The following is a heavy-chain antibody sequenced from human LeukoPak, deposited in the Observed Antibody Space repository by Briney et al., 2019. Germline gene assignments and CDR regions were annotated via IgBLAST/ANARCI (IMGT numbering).Heavy chain of an antibody. CDR2: VYTSGST. Sequence: SETLSLTCTVSGGSISTYYWSWIRQPAGKGLEWIGRVYTSGSTNYNPSLKSRVTISVDTSKNQFSLKLSSVTAADTAVYYCARGPYCSGGSCYSPFDYWGQGTLVTVSS. D-gene: IGHD2-15*01. V-gene: IGHV4-4*07. CDR1: GGSISTYY. CDR3: ARGPYCSGGSCYSPFDY. J-gene: IGHJ4*02.